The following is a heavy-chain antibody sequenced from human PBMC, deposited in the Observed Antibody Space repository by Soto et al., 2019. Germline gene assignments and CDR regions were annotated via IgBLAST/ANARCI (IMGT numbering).Heavy chain of an antibody. V-gene: IGHV3-9*01. D-gene: IGHD6-19*01. CDR2: ISWNSGRI. CDR3: AKGATSSGWFSFDY. Sequence: EVQLVESGGGLVQPGRSLRLSCAASGFTFDDYAMHWVRQAPGKGLEWVSGISWNSGRIGYADSVKGRFTISRDNAKNYLYLQMNSLRAEDTALYYCAKGATSSGWFSFDYWGQGTLVTVSS. CDR1: GFTFDDYA. J-gene: IGHJ4*02.